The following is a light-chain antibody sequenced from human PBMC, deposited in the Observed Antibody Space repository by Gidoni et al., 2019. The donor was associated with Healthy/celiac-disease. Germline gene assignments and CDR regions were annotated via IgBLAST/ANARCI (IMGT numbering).Light chain of an antibody. J-gene: IGKJ2*01. V-gene: IGKV3-11*01. CDR2: DAS. CDR1: QSVSSY. Sequence: EIVLTQSPATLSLSPGERATLSCRASQSVSSYLAWYQQKPGQAPRLLIYDASNRATGIPARFSGSGSGTDFTLTISSLEPEDFAVYCCQQRSNWPPVYTFXQXTKLEIK. CDR3: QQRSNWPPVYT.